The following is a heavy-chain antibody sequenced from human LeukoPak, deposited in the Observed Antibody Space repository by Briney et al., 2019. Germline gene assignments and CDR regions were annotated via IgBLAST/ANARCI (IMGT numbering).Heavy chain of an antibody. V-gene: IGHV3-23*01. CDR3: AKYTSGTYYRGLDQ. CDR2: IIGTAGNT. CDR1: GLTVSSYA. J-gene: IGHJ4*02. D-gene: IGHD3-10*01. Sequence: GESLRLSCGASGLTVSSYAMSWVRQAPGKGLEWVSTIIGTAGNTYYADSVKGRFTISRDDSKNTVYLQMNSLRPEDKAVYSCAKYTSGTYYRGLDQWGQGTLVTVSS.